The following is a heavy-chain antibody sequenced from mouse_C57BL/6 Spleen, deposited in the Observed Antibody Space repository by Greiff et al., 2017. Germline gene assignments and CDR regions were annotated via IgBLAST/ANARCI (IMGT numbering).Heavy chain of an antibody. D-gene: IGHD2-12*01. CDR1: GYTFTSYW. V-gene: IGHV1-55*01. J-gene: IGHJ3*01. Sequence: QVQLQQPGAELVKPGASVKMSCKASGYTFTSYWITWVKQRPGQGLAWIGDIYPGSGSTNYNEKFKSKATLTVDTSSSTAYMQLSSLTSEDSAVYYCARSAYYSAWFAYWGQGTLVTVSA. CDR3: ARSAYYSAWFAY. CDR2: IYPGSGST.